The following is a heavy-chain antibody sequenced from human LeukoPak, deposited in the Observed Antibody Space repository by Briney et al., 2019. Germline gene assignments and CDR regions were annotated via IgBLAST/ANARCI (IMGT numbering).Heavy chain of an antibody. CDR3: ARDAGGSSSSVYGLDA. J-gene: IGHJ6*02. CDR2: IYSGGNT. V-gene: IGHV3-66*01. CDR1: GFTVSNNY. D-gene: IGHD6-13*01. Sequence: SGGSLRLSCAASGFTVSNNYMRWVRQAPGKGLEWVSLIYSGGNTYYADSVKGRFTISRDNSKNTLYLQMSSLRAEDTAVYYCARDAGGSSSSVYGLDAWGQGTTVTVSS.